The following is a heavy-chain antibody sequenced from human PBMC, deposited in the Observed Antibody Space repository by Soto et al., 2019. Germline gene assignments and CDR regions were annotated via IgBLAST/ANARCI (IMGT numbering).Heavy chain of an antibody. Sequence: GGSLRLSCAASGFTFDDYAMHWVRQAPGKGLEWVSGISWNSGSIGYADSVKGRFTISRDNAKKSLYLQMNSRRAEDTALYYCAKGVDFWSAPLYNYYYYYMDVWGKGTTVTVSS. CDR3: AKGVDFWSAPLYNYYYYYMDV. D-gene: IGHD3-3*01. CDR1: GFTFDDYA. CDR2: ISWNSGSI. V-gene: IGHV3-9*01. J-gene: IGHJ6*03.